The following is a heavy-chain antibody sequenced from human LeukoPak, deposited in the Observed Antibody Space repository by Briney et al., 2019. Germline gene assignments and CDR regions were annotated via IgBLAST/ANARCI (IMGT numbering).Heavy chain of an antibody. V-gene: IGHV3-64D*09. CDR1: GFTFSNFP. CDR3: VKAILFGSVSYYAD. CDR2: VSSDGGST. Sequence: GGSLRLSCSASGFTFSNFPMHWVRQAPGKGLEYVSAVSSDGGSTFYADSVRGRFTISRDNSKNTLSLEMGSLRAEDTAVYYCVKAILFGSVSYYADWGQGTLVTVSS. D-gene: IGHD3-22*01. J-gene: IGHJ4*02.